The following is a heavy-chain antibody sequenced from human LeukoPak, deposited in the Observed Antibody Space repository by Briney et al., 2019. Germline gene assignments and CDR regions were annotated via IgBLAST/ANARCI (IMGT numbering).Heavy chain of an antibody. V-gene: IGHV4-34*01. CDR2: INHSGST. CDR1: GGSFSGYY. CDR3: ARGAPYCGGDCSVYFDY. Sequence: PSETLSLTCAVYGGSFSGYYWSWIRQPPGKGLEWIGEINHSGSTNYNPSLKSRVTISVDTSKNQFSLKLSSVTAADTALYYCARGAPYCGGDCSVYFDYWGQGTLVTVSS. J-gene: IGHJ4*02. D-gene: IGHD2-21*02.